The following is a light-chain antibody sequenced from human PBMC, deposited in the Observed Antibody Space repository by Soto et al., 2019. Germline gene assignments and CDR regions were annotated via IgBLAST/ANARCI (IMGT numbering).Light chain of an antibody. CDR1: QSISSY. Sequence: DIQMTQSPSSLSASVGDRVTITCRASQSISSYLNWYQQKPGKATKLLIYAASSLQSGVPSRFSGSGSGTDFTLTISSLQPEYFATYYCQQSYSTLTFGPGTKVDIK. J-gene: IGKJ3*01. CDR3: QQSYSTLT. CDR2: AAS. V-gene: IGKV1-39*01.